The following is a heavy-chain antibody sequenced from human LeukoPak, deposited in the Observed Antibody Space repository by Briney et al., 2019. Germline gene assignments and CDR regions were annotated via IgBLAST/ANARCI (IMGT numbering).Heavy chain of an antibody. J-gene: IGHJ4*02. V-gene: IGHV1-69*13. Sequence: PVASVKVSCKASGGTFNNHAINWVRQAPGQGLEWMGGIIPPFGTANYAQKFQGRITITADEATSTAYMELSSLRSEDTAVYYRARGVTTGTTSWGQGTLVTASS. CDR2: IIPPFGTA. CDR3: ARGVTTGTTS. D-gene: IGHD1-1*01. CDR1: GGTFNNHA.